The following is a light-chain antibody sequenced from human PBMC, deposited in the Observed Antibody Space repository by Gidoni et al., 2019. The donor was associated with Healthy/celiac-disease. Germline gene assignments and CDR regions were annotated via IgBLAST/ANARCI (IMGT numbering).Light chain of an antibody. V-gene: IGKV1-39*01. CDR1: QSISSK. CDR3: QQKYRNPGT. J-gene: IGKJ1*01. CDR2: AAS. Sequence: DIQLTQSPSSLSASVGDRVTITCRASQSISSKLNWYQQKPGKAPKLLIYAASSLESGVPSRFSGSGSGKDFNLTISSLQPEDFATYYCQQKYRNPGTVGQGTKVEIK.